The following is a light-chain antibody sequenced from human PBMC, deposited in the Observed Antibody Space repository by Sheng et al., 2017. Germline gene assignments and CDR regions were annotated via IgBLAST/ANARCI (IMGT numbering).Light chain of an antibody. J-gene: IGLJ2*01. CDR1: YIGSKN. Sequence: SYDLTQPLSVSVALGQTARITCGGSYIGSKNVHWYQQRPGQAPMLLIYRDAYRPSGIPERFSGSNSGNTATLTISRAQDGDEADYYCQVWDSSTHVVFGGGTKLIVL. CDR3: QVWDSSTHVV. V-gene: IGLV3-9*01. CDR2: RDA.